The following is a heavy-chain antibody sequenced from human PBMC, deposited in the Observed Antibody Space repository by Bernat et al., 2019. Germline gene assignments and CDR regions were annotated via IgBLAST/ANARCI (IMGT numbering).Heavy chain of an antibody. CDR2: ISGSGGST. J-gene: IGHJ3*02. CDR1: GFTFSSYA. D-gene: IGHD3-9*01. Sequence: EVQLLESGGGLVQPGGSLRLSCAASGFTFSSYAMSWVRQAPGKGLEWVSAISGSGGSTYYADSVKGRFTISRDNSKNTLYLQMNSLRAEDTAVYYCAKILRYFDWLDGTGGGAFDIWGQGTMVTVSS. CDR3: AKILRYFDWLDGTGGGAFDI. V-gene: IGHV3-23*01.